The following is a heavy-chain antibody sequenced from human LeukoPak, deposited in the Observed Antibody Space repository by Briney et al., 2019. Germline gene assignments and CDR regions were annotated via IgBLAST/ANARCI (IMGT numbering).Heavy chain of an antibody. CDR1: GGSFSGYY. CDR2: INHSGST. J-gene: IGHJ4*02. CDR3: ASLLNVAGYSGYDSDY. Sequence: PWETLSLTCAVYGGSFSGYYWSWIRQPPGKGLEWIGEINHSGSTNYNPSLKSRVTMSVDTSKNQFSLRLSSVTAADTAVYYCASLLNVAGYSGYDSDYWGQGTLVTVSS. V-gene: IGHV4-34*01. D-gene: IGHD5-12*01.